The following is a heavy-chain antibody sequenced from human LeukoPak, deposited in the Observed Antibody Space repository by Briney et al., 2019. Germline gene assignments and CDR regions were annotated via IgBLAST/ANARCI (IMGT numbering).Heavy chain of an antibody. CDR1: GFTFSSYA. Sequence: GGSLRLSCAASGFTFSSYAMSWVRQAPGKGLEWVAAISYDGSDKYYTDSVKGRFTISRVNSENTLYLQMNSLRAEDTAIYYCAKVKEDRYYNSRGFYLDYWGQGTLVTVS. J-gene: IGHJ4*02. D-gene: IGHD3-22*01. V-gene: IGHV3-30*04. CDR2: ISYDGSDK. CDR3: AKVKEDRYYNSRGFYLDY.